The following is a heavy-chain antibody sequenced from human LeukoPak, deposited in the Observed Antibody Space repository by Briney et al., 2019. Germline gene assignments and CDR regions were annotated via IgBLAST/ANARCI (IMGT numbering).Heavy chain of an antibody. V-gene: IGHV3-21*01. CDR1: GFTFSSYR. Sequence: GGSLRLSCAASGFTFSSYRMNWVRQAPGKGLEWVSSISSSSSYIYYADSVKGRFTISRDNAKNSLYLQMNSLRAEDTAVYYCARVADTAMAYFDYWGQGTLVTVSS. CDR2: ISSSSSYI. D-gene: IGHD5-18*01. CDR3: ARVADTAMAYFDY. J-gene: IGHJ4*02.